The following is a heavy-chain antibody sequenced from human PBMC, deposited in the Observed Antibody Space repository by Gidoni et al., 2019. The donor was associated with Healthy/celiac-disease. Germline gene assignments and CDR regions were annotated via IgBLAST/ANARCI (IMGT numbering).Heavy chain of an antibody. J-gene: IGHJ6*02. CDR1: GFTFRSYW. CDR2: INSDGSST. Sequence: EVQLVESGGGLVQPGGSLRLSCAASGFTFRSYWMHWVRQAPGKGLVWVSRINSDGSSTSYADSVKGRFTISRDNAKNTLYLQMNSLRAEDTAVYYCARDRSRRRIVVPGGPYYYYGMDVWGQGTTVTVSS. D-gene: IGHD3-22*01. V-gene: IGHV3-74*01. CDR3: ARDRSRRRIVVPGGPYYYYGMDV.